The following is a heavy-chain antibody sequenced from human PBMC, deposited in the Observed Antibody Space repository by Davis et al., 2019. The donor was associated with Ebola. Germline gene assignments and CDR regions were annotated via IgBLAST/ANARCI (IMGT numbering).Heavy chain of an antibody. J-gene: IGHJ6*02. D-gene: IGHD2-2*02. V-gene: IGHV3-66*01. CDR3: ARDYTDYYYGMDV. Sequence: GGSLRLSCAASGFTFSSYSMNWVRQAPGKGLEWVSVIYSGGSTYYADSVKGRFTISRDNSKNTLYLQMNSLRAEDTAVYYCARDYTDYYYGMDVWGQGTTVTVSS. CDR2: IYSGGST. CDR1: GFTFSSYS.